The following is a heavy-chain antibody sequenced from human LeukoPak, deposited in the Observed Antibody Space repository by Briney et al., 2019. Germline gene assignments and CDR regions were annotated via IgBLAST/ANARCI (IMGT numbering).Heavy chain of an antibody. V-gene: IGHV3-23*01. CDR2: VTSRGVGT. Sequence: GGSLRLSCTDSGFTFGSYALAWVRQAPGKGLEWVAAVTSRGVGTHYADSVKGRFTISRDNSKNTIYLQMNSLRAEDTAIYYCGSDPNGDYVGALGYWGRGTLVTVSS. CDR1: GFTFGSYA. CDR3: GSDPNGDYVGALGY. J-gene: IGHJ4*01. D-gene: IGHD4-17*01.